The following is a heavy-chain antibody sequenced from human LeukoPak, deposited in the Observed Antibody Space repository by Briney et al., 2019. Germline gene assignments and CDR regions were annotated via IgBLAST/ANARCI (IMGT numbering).Heavy chain of an antibody. CDR2: IYSGDTT. J-gene: IGHJ4*02. Sequence: GGSLRLSCAASGFTVSTNYMSWARQAPGKGLEWVSVIYSGDTTFYADSVRGKFTISRDNSKSTLYLQMNSLRAEDTAVYYCASILRSSSGYYFDYWGQGTLVTVSS. CDR1: GFTVSTNY. D-gene: IGHD3-10*01. CDR3: ASILRSSSGYYFDY. V-gene: IGHV3-66*01.